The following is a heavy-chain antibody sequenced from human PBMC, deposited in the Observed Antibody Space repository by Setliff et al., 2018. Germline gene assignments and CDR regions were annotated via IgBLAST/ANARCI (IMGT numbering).Heavy chain of an antibody. V-gene: IGHV5-51*01. D-gene: IGHD3-22*01. J-gene: IGHJ6*03. CDR2: IYPGDSDT. CDR1: GYSFPSYW. Sequence: LKISCKGSGYSFPSYWIGWVRQMPGKGLEWMGIIYPGDSDTRYSPSFQGQVTISADKSISTAYLQWSSLKASDTAMYYCARQARGYYYDSSGYYRASPGYYYMDVWGKGTTVTVSS. CDR3: ARQARGYYYDSSGYYRASPGYYYMDV.